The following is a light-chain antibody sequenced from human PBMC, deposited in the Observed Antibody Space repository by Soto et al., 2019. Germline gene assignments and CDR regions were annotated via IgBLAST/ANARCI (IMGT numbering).Light chain of an antibody. J-gene: IGKJ2*01. CDR3: QHSYNTPRYT. V-gene: IGKV1-39*01. Sequence: DIQITQSPSSLSASVGDRVTITCRASQSISSHLNWYQHKPGRPPRLLIFDSYVLEGGVQSRFSGSGSDTYFTLTIASLQPEDVATYYCQHSYNTPRYTFGQGTKVDI. CDR2: DSY. CDR1: QSISSH.